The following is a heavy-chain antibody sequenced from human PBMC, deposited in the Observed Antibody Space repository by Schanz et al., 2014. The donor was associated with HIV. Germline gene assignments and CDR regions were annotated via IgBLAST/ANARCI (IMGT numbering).Heavy chain of an antibody. Sequence: QVQLVQSGAEVKKPGASVKVSCKASGYTFSNYGISWVRQAPGQGLEWMGWISAYNGNTNYAQKFQGRVTMTTDTSTSTAYMELRSLRSEDTAVYYCARVKPYSSGWYGGYFQHWGQGTLITVS. CDR1: GYTFSNYG. V-gene: IGHV1-18*01. CDR2: ISAYNGNT. J-gene: IGHJ1*01. CDR3: ARVKPYSSGWYGGYFQH. D-gene: IGHD6-19*01.